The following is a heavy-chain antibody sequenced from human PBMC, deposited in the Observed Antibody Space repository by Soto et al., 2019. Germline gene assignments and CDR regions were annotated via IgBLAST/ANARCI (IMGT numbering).Heavy chain of an antibody. CDR2: INHSGST. Sequence: SETLSLTCAVYGGSFSGYYWSWIRQPPGKGLEWIGEINHSGSTNYNPSLKSRFTISVDTSKNQFSLKLSAVTAADTAVYYCATLSGLRFGSHDYWGQGTLVTVSS. CDR3: ATLSGLRFGSHDY. D-gene: IGHD5-12*01. CDR1: GGSFSGYY. V-gene: IGHV4-34*01. J-gene: IGHJ4*02.